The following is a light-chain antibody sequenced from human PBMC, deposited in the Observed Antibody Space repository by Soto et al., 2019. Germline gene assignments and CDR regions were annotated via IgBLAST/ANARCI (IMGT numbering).Light chain of an antibody. Sequence: QSVLTQPPSVSGAPGQRVTISCTGSSSNIGAGYDVHWYQQLPGTAPKLLIYGNSNRPSGVPDRFSGSKSDTSASLAITGLQAEDEADYYCQSYDSSLSGFFGGGTKLTVL. J-gene: IGLJ2*01. CDR1: SSNIGAGYD. V-gene: IGLV1-40*01. CDR2: GNS. CDR3: QSYDSSLSGF.